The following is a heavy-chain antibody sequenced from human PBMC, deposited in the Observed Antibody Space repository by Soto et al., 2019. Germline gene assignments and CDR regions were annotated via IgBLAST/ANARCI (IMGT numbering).Heavy chain of an antibody. D-gene: IGHD3-3*01. Sequence: SETLSLTCSVAGGSISNYYCSWIRQPPGKGLEWIGYIHYSGSTKYNPSLKSRVTISADTSKNQFSLKLSSVTAADTAVYYCARGHYDFWSGYFATIDYCGQGTLDTVSS. CDR1: GGSISNYY. J-gene: IGHJ4*02. V-gene: IGHV4-59*08. CDR2: IHYSGST. CDR3: ARGHYDFWSGYFATIDY.